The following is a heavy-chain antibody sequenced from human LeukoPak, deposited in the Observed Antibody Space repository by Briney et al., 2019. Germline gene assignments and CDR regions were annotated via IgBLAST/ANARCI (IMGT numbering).Heavy chain of an antibody. CDR2: ISYDGSNK. J-gene: IGHJ6*03. D-gene: IGHD3-10*01. CDR1: GFTFSSYA. V-gene: IGHV3-30-3*01. Sequence: ESGGSLRLSCAASGFTFSSYAMHWVRQAPGKGLEWVAVISYDGSNKYYADSVKGRFTISRDNSKNTLYLQMSSLRAEDTAVYYCAKDGSYGSDLKNYMDVWGKGTTVTVSS. CDR3: AKDGSYGSDLKNYMDV.